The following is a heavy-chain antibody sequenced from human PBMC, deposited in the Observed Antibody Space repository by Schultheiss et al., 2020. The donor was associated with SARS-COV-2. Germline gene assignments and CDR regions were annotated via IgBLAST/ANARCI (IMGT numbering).Heavy chain of an antibody. CDR2: ISSSSTI. D-gene: IGHD3-10*01. CDR1: GFTFSSYS. Sequence: GGSLRLSCAASGFTFSSYSMNWVRQAPGKGLEWVSYISSSSTIYYADSVKGRFTISRDNAKNSLYLQMNSLRAEDTAVYYCARDGGDAFDYWGQGTLVTVSS. V-gene: IGHV3-48*04. CDR3: ARDGGDAFDY. J-gene: IGHJ4*02.